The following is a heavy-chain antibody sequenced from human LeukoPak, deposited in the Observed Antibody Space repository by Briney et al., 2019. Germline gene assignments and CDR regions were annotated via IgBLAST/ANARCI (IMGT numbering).Heavy chain of an antibody. D-gene: IGHD1-1*01. CDR3: TNYIRNAHYYMDV. J-gene: IGHJ6*03. Sequence: SVTLSLTCSVSGGSFDSKYWSWIRQPPGKGLEWVCYIYTSGSTNIYPSLRSRVAMSNDTSKHQFSLKVYSVTAAETAVYYCTNYIRNAHYYMDVWGKGTTVIVSS. V-gene: IGHV4-4*09. CDR2: IYTSGST. CDR1: GGSFDSKY.